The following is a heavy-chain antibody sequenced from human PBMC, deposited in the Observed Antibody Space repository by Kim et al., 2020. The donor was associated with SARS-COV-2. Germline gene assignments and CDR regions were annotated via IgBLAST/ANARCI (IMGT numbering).Heavy chain of an antibody. CDR3: AREPTARG. V-gene: IGHV3-21*01. D-gene: IGHD3-16*01. J-gene: IGHJ4*02. CDR2: SSSYI. Sequence: SSSYIYYAYSVKGRFTISRDNAKNSLYLQMNSLRAEDTAVYYCAREPTARGWGQGTLVTVSS.